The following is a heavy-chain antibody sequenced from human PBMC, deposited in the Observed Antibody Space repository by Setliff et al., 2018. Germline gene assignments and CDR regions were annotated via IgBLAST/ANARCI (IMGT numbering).Heavy chain of an antibody. J-gene: IGHJ3*02. D-gene: IGHD2-15*01. CDR3: ARDRRNIVVAVVNAAFDI. CDR2: INPSGGLT. Sequence: ASVKVSCKASGYTLTNYYMHWVRQAPGQGLEWMGIINPSGGLTRYAQKFQGRVTMTRDTSTSTVYMELRSLRSDDTAVYYCARDRRNIVVAVVNAAFDIWGQGTMVTVS. CDR1: GYTLTNYY. V-gene: IGHV1-46*01.